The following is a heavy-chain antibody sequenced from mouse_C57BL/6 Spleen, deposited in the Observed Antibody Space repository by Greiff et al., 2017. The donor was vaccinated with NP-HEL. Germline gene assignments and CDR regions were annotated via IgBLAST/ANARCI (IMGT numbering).Heavy chain of an antibody. CDR1: GYSITSGYY. J-gene: IGHJ1*03. CDR2: ISYDGSN. CDR3: ARAIYDGNYWYFDV. Sequence: EVKLQESGPGLVKPSQSLSLTCSVTGYSITSGYYWNWIRQFPGNKLEWMGYISYDGSNNYNPSLKNRISITRDTSKNQFFLKLNSVTTEDTATYYCARAIYDGNYWYFDVWGTGTTVTVSS. V-gene: IGHV3-6*01. D-gene: IGHD2-1*01.